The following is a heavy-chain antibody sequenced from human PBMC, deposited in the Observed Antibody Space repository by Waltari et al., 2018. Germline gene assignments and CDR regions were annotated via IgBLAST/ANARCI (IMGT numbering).Heavy chain of an antibody. CDR3: AGRGAKMFSI. J-gene: IGHJ4*02. Sequence: QVQLQESGPGLVQPSQTLSLTCLVSGFSLSSGSFYWSLIRQHPGKGLEWIGYISHSGDTDYSPSLRSRLTLSVDTAKNQFSLKLDSVTAADTGVYFCAGRGAKMFSIWGRGTLVTVSS. D-gene: IGHD3-3*02. CDR1: GFSLSSGSFY. CDR2: ISHSGDT. V-gene: IGHV4-31*02.